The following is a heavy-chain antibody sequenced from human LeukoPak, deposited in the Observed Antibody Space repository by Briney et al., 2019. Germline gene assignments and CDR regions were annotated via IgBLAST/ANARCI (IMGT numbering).Heavy chain of an antibody. J-gene: IGHJ4*02. CDR3: ARGITRDGYPNDY. D-gene: IGHD5-24*01. CDR1: GGSFSGYY. Sequence: SETLSLTCAVYGGSFSGYYWSWIRQPPGKGLEWIGEINHSGSTNYNPSLKSRVTILVDTSKNQFSLKLSSVTAADTAVYYCARGITRDGYPNDYWGQGTLVTVSS. V-gene: IGHV4-34*01. CDR2: INHSGST.